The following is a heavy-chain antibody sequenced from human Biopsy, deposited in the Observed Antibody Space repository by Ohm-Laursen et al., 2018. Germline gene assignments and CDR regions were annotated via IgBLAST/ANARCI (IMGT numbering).Heavy chain of an antibody. CDR1: DGSISGYY. Sequence: SDTLSLTWTVSDGSISGYYWSWIRQAPGQGLEWIGFIYYTGKTKSNPSLKSRLTMSVDTSKNQFSLNLTTVTTADTAVYYCAKNSGYSHDYWGPGILVTVPS. CDR2: IYYTGKT. V-gene: IGHV4-59*07. J-gene: IGHJ4*01. CDR3: AKNSGYSHDY. D-gene: IGHD3-22*01.